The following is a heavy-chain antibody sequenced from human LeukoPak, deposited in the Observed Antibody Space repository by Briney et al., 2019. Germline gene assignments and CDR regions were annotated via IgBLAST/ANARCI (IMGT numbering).Heavy chain of an antibody. V-gene: IGHV4-39*01. Sequence: SETLSLTCTVSGGSISSSSYYWGWIRQPPGKGLEWIGNIYYSGSTYYNPSLKSRVTISVDTSKNQFSLKLSSVTAADTAVYYCARQGCSSTSCYLYLNWFDPWGQGTLVTVSS. CDR2: IYYSGST. J-gene: IGHJ5*02. CDR1: GGSISSSSYY. D-gene: IGHD2-2*01. CDR3: ARQGCSSTSCYLYLNWFDP.